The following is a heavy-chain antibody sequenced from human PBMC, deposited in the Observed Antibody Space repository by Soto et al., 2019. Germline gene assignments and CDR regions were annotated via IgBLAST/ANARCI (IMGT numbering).Heavy chain of an antibody. CDR2: IYYSGST. CDR1: GDSISSGGYY. Sequence: QVQLQESGPGLVKPSQTLSLTCTVSGDSISSGGYYWSWIRQHPGKGLEWIGYIYYSGSTYYNPSLKSRVIISVDTSNNQFSLKLSSVTAADTAVYYCARGSTVAAILFDYWGQGTLVTVSS. J-gene: IGHJ4*02. D-gene: IGHD2-15*01. CDR3: ARGSTVAAILFDY. V-gene: IGHV4-31*03.